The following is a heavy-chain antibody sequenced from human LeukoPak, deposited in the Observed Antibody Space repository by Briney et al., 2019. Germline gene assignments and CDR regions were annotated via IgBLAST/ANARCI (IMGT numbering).Heavy chain of an antibody. CDR3: ARTSGHYSNDAFDI. Sequence: GESLKISCKGSGYSFTKFWIGWVRQMPGKGLEWMGIIYPGDSDTRYSPSFQGQVTLLVDTSISTAYLQWSSLKASDTAMYYSARTSGHYSNDAFDIWGQGTMVTVSS. D-gene: IGHD3-22*01. V-gene: IGHV5-51*01. CDR2: IYPGDSDT. CDR1: GYSFTKFW. J-gene: IGHJ3*02.